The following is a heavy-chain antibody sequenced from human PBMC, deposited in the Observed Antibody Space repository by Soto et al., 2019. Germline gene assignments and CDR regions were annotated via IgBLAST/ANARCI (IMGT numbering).Heavy chain of an antibody. CDR2: IYYSGST. Sequence: SETLSLTCTVSGGSISSYYWSWIRQPPGKGLEWIGYIYYSGSTNYNPSLKSRVTISVDTSKNQFSLKLSSVTAADTAVYYCARLQQLAPEYWGQGTLVTVSS. J-gene: IGHJ4*02. CDR3: ARLQQLAPEY. CDR1: GGSISSYY. V-gene: IGHV4-59*01. D-gene: IGHD6-6*01.